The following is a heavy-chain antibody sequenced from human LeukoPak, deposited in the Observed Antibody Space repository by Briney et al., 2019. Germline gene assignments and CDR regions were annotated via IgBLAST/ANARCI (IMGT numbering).Heavy chain of an antibody. CDR1: GFTFNSHW. CDR3: ASPHTDYYDSSGYYVNDAFDI. D-gene: IGHD3-22*01. Sequence: GGSLRLSCAASGFTFNSHWMHWVRQAPGKGLVWVSRINSDGSSTSYADSVKGRFTISRDNAKNTLYLQMNSLRAEDTAVYYCASPHTDYYDSSGYYVNDAFDIWGQGTMVTVSS. J-gene: IGHJ3*02. CDR2: INSDGSST. V-gene: IGHV3-74*01.